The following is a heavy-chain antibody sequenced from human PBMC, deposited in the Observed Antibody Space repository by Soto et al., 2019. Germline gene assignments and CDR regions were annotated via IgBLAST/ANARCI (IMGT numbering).Heavy chain of an antibody. CDR2: IYPGDSDT. CDR1: GYSFTSYW. CDR3: ARQNYDYVWGSFGAFDI. V-gene: IGHV5-51*01. Sequence: GESLKISCKGSGYSFTSYWIGWVRQMPGKGLEWMGIIYPGDSDTRYSPSFQGQVTISADKSISTAYLQWSSLKASDTAMYYCARQNYDYVWGSFGAFDIWGQGTMVTVSS. J-gene: IGHJ3*02. D-gene: IGHD3-16*01.